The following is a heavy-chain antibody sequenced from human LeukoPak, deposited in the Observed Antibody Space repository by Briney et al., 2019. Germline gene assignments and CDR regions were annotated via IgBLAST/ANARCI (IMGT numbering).Heavy chain of an antibody. CDR1: GGSISSHY. Sequence: SETLSLTCTVSGGSISSHYWSWIRQPPGKGLEWIGYIYYSGSTNYNPSLKSRVTISVDTSKNQFSLKLSSVTAADTAVYYCARGGYSSSPINYYYYYYMDVWGKGTTVTVSS. D-gene: IGHD6-6*01. V-gene: IGHV4-59*11. CDR3: ARGGYSSSPINYYYYYYMDV. CDR2: IYYSGST. J-gene: IGHJ6*03.